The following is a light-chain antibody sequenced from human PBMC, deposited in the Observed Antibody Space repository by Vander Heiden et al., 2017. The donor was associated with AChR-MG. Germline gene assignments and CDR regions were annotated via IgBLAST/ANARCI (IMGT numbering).Light chain of an antibody. CDR3: QAWDSIVI. J-gene: IGLJ2*01. CDR1: KLGDKY. V-gene: IGLV3-1*01. CDR2: QDN. Sequence: SYDLTQPPSVSVSPGQTASITCSGDKLGDKYVSWYQEKPGQSPVLVIYQDNSRPSEIPERFSGSNSGNTATLTISETQAMDEADYYGQAWDSIVIFGGRTKLTVL.